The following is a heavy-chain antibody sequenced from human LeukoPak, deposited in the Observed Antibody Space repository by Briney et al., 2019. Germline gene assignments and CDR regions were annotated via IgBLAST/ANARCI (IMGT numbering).Heavy chain of an antibody. Sequence: GGSLRLSCAASGFTFDDYAMHWVRQAPGKGLEWVSGISWNSGSIGYADSVKGRFTISRDNAKNSLYLQMNGLRAEDTALYYCAKGLYDSSGYLYYYYGMDVWGQGTTAIVSS. CDR1: GFTFDDYA. CDR2: ISWNSGSI. J-gene: IGHJ6*02. CDR3: AKGLYDSSGYLYYYYGMDV. D-gene: IGHD3-22*01. V-gene: IGHV3-9*01.